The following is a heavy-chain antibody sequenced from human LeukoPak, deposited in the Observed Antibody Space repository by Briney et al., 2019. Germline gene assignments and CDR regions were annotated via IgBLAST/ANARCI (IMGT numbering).Heavy chain of an antibody. Sequence: PGGSLRLSCAASGFTFSNYWMSWVRQAPGKGLEWVANIKKDGNEKYYVDSVKGRFTISRDNAKNSLYLQMNSLRAEDTAVYYCARDGGSAMPFDYWGQGTLVTVSS. CDR2: IKKDGNEK. V-gene: IGHV3-7*01. CDR1: GFTFSNYW. D-gene: IGHD2-2*01. CDR3: ARDGGSAMPFDY. J-gene: IGHJ4*02.